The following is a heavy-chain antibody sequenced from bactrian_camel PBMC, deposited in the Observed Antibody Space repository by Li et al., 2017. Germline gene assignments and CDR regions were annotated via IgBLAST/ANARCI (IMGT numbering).Heavy chain of an antibody. V-gene: IGHV3S1*01. D-gene: IGHD5*01. J-gene: IGHJ4*01. CDR1: GYGFSNYC. Sequence: QVQLVESGGGSVQAGGSLRLSYAASGYGFSNYCAAWFRQAPGKGFEWVSGIRHDGSSAYYAHSVKGRFAISRDNAENTMYLQMVGPKTEDMAVYHCAAGLLADHGLGLGTQVTVS. CDR2: IRHDGSSA.